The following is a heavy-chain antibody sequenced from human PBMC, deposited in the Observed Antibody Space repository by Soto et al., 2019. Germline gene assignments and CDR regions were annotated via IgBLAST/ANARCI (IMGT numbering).Heavy chain of an antibody. CDR3: YFNYDFWRGYSVSGY. CDR1: GYTFTSYG. V-gene: IGHV1-8*01. D-gene: IGHD3-3*01. J-gene: IGHJ4*02. Sequence: QVQLVQSGAEVKKPGASVKVSCKASGYTFTSYGINWVRQATGQGLEWMGWMNPNSGNTGYAQKFQGRVTMTSNTSISTAYMELSSLRSEDTAVYYYYFNYDFWRGYSVSGYWGQGTLVTVSS. CDR2: MNPNSGNT.